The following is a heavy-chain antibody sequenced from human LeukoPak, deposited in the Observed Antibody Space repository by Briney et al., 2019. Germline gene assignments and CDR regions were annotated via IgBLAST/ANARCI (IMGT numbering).Heavy chain of an antibody. CDR1: HGSISRYY. J-gene: IGHJ3*01. V-gene: IGHV4-59*08. Sequence: PPETLSLTCIVSHGSISRYYWSWIRQPPGKGLEWIGHIYYSGSTEYSPSLKSRVTISVDTSENQVSLKVTSVTAADTAVYYCARLQNRGFDYGYDDAFDVWGQGTMVTVSS. CDR3: ARLQNRGFDYGYDDAFDV. D-gene: IGHD5-18*01. CDR2: IYYSGST.